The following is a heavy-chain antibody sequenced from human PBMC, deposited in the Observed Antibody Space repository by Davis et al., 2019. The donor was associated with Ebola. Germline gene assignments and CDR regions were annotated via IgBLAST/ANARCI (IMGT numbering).Heavy chain of an antibody. CDR2: ISQSGST. CDR1: GDSISSSNW. V-gene: IGHV4-4*02. J-gene: IGHJ4*02. CDR3: ARRSIAAPFDY. Sequence: SETLSLTCAVSGDSISSSNWWSWVRQPPGKGLEWIGEISQSGSTNYNPSLKSRVTISVDTSKNQFSLKLSSVTAADTAVYYCARRSIAAPFDYWGQGTLVTVSS. D-gene: IGHD6-6*01.